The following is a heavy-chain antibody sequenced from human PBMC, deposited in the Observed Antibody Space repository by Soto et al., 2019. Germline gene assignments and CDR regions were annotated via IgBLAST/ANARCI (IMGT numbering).Heavy chain of an antibody. V-gene: IGHV3-30*18. CDR2: ISHDGSNE. CDR1: GFTFGSYG. D-gene: IGHD6-13*01. CDR3: VKDKSYGSNWYDDY. J-gene: IGHJ4*02. Sequence: QVQLVASGGGVVQPGRSLSLSCAASGFTFGSYGMHWVRQAPGKGLEWVAVISHDGSNEYYGDSVKGRFTISRDNSKNTLYLQMNSLGSEDTAVYYCVKDKSYGSNWYDDYWGQGPLVTVS.